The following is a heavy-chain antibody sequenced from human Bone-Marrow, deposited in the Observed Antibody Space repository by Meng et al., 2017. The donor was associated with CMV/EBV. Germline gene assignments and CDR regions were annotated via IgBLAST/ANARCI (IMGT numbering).Heavy chain of an antibody. CDR3: ARGRGGSGACDI. V-gene: IGHV4-31*03. J-gene: IGHJ3*02. CDR2: IYYSGST. Sequence: LRLSCTVSGGSISSGGYYWSWIRQHPGKGLEWIGYIYYSGSTYYNPSLKSRVTISVDTSKNQFSLKLSSVTAADTAVYYCARGRGGSGACDIWGQGTMVTVSS. CDR1: GGSISSGGYY.